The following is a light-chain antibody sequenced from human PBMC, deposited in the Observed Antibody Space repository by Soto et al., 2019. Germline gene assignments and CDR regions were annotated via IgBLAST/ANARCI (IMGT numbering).Light chain of an antibody. V-gene: IGKV3-20*01. Sequence: ESVLTQSPGTLSLSPGERATLSCRASQSITNDYLAWYQQKPGQAPRLLIYGASSRATGIPGRFSGSGSGTDFTLSISRLEPEDFAVYYCQHYDRYPPTFGGGTKVDI. CDR3: QHYDRYPPT. CDR2: GAS. J-gene: IGKJ4*01. CDR1: QSITNDY.